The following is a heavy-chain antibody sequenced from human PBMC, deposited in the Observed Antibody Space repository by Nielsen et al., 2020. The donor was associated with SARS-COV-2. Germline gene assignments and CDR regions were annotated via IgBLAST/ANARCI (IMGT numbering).Heavy chain of an antibody. CDR3: AKVGGGGDSSGWHDAFDI. D-gene: IGHD6-19*01. V-gene: IGHV3-9*01. J-gene: IGHJ3*02. CDR1: GFTFDDYA. CDR2: ISWNSGSI. Sequence: GGSLRLSCAASGFTFDDYAMHWVRQAPGKGLEWVSGISWNSGSIGYADSVKGRFTISRDNAKNSLYLQMNSLRAEDTAVYYCAKVGGGGDSSGWHDAFDIWGQGTMVTVSS.